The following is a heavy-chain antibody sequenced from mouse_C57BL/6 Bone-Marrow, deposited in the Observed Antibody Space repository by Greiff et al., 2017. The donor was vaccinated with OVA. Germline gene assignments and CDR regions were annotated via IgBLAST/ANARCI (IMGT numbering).Heavy chain of an antibody. Sequence: QVQLQQPGAELVKPGASVKLSCKASGYTFTSYWMRWVKQRPGPGLEWIGEIDPSDSYTNYNQKFKGKATLTVDTSSSTAYMQLSSLTSEDSAVYYCLLYAMDYWGQGTSVTVSS. D-gene: IGHD1-1*01. CDR1: GYTFTSYW. J-gene: IGHJ4*01. CDR3: LLYAMDY. V-gene: IGHV1-50*01. CDR2: IDPSDSYT.